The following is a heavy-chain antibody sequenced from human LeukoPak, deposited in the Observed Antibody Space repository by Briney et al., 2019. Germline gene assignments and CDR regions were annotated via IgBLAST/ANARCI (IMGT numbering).Heavy chain of an antibody. CDR3: ARERALDYDILTGSPFDL. D-gene: IGHD3-9*01. J-gene: IGHJ2*01. Sequence: SVKVSCKASGGTFSSYAISWVRQAPGQGLEWMGGIIPIFGTANYAQKFQGRVTITADKSTSTAYMELSSLRSEDTAVYYCARERALDYDILTGSPFDLWGRGTLVTVSS. CDR1: GGTFSSYA. CDR2: IIPIFGTA. V-gene: IGHV1-69*06.